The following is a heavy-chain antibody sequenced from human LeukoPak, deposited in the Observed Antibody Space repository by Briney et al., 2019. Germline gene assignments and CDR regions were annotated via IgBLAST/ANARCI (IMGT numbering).Heavy chain of an antibody. V-gene: IGHV3-7*01. D-gene: IGHD2-2*01. J-gene: IGHJ2*01. CDR3: ARDPWEDCSSTSCSSLWYFDL. CDR2: IKQDGSEK. CDR1: GFTFSSYW. Sequence: GGSLRLSCAASGFTFSSYWMSWVRQAPGKGLEWVANIKQDGSEKYYVDSVKGRFTISRDNAKNSLYLQMNSLRAEDTAVYYCARDPWEDCSSTSCSSLWYFDLWGRGTLVTVSS.